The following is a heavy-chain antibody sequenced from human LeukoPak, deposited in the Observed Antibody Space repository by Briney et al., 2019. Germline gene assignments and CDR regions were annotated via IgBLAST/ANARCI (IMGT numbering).Heavy chain of an antibody. CDR1: GGSISSYY. CDR3: ARGITLFGVVIIKNYYMDV. J-gene: IGHJ6*03. Sequence: SETLSLTCTVSGGSISSYYWSWIRQPPGKGLKWIGNIYYSGYTTYSPSLRSRVTISVDTSKNQFSLKLSSVTAADTAVYYCARGITLFGVVIIKNYYMDVWGKGTTVTVSS. CDR2: IYYSGYT. V-gene: IGHV4-59*12. D-gene: IGHD3-3*01.